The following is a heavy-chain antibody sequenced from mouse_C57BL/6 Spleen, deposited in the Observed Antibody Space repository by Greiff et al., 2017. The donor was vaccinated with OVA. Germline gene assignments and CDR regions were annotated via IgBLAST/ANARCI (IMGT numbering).Heavy chain of an antibody. D-gene: IGHD2-1*01. CDR3: ARFGNYAWFAY. CDR2: INPNNGGT. CDR1: GYTFTDYD. Sequence: EVQLQQSGPELVKPGASVKMSCKASGYTFTDYDMHWVKQSHGKSLEWIGYINPNNGGTSYNQKFKGKATLTVNKSSSTAYMELRSLTSEDAAVYYCARFGNYAWFAYWGQGTLVTVSA. J-gene: IGHJ3*01. V-gene: IGHV1-22*01.